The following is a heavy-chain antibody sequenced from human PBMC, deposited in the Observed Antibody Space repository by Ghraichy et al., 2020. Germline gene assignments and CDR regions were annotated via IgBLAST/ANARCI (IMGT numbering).Heavy chain of an antibody. D-gene: IGHD2-8*01. CDR2: IYSGGST. J-gene: IGHJ6*02. Sequence: GGSLRLSCAASGFTVSSNYMSWVRQAPGKGLEWVSVIYSGGSTYYADSVKGRFTISRDNSKNTLYLQMNSLRAEDTAGYYCARDKSNSGTCTNGVCYEVYYYGMDVWGQGTTVTVSS. CDR3: ARDKSNSGTCTNGVCYEVYYYGMDV. CDR1: GFTVSSNY. V-gene: IGHV3-53*01.